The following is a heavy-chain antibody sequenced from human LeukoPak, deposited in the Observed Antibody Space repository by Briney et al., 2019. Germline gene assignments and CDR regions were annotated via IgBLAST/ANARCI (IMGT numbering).Heavy chain of an antibody. V-gene: IGHV4-39*07. CDR2: INHSGST. J-gene: IGHJ1*01. CDR3: ARLPDYYSRHGAPG. Sequence: PSETLSLTCSVSGDSISISTYFWGWIRQPPGKGLEWIGEINHSGSTNYNPSLKSRVTISVDTSKNQFSLKLSSVTAADTAVYYCARLPDYYSRHGAPGWGQGTLVTVSS. D-gene: IGHD3-10*01. CDR1: GDSISISTYF.